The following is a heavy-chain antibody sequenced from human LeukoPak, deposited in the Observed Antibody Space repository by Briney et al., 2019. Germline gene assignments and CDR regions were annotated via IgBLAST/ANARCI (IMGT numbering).Heavy chain of an antibody. Sequence: GGSLRLSCAASGFTFSDYHMSWIRQAPGKGPEWVSYISSGSGNTIFYADSVRGRFTISRDNAKNSLYLQMNSLRAEDTAVYYCAKERWFGELSYWGQGTLVTVSS. V-gene: IGHV3-11*01. J-gene: IGHJ4*02. CDR3: AKERWFGELSY. D-gene: IGHD3-10*01. CDR1: GFTFSDYH. CDR2: ISSGSGNTI.